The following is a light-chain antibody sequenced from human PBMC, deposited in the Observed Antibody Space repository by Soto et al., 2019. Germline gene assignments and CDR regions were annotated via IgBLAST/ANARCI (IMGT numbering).Light chain of an antibody. Sequence: AVRMTQSPSSFSASTGDRVTINCRASQDISTYLAWYQQKPGQSPKLLIYGASTLPNEVPPSFSGGGSGTAFTLTIACLQSDDFAFYFCQQYYTLPYTFGQGT. CDR2: GAS. V-gene: IGKV1-8*01. J-gene: IGKJ2*01. CDR1: QDISTY. CDR3: QQYYTLPYT.